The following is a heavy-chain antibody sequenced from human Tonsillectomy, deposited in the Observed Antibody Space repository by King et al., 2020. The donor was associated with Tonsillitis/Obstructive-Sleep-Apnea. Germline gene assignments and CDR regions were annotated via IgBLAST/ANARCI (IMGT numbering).Heavy chain of an antibody. D-gene: IGHD2-2*01. CDR1: GFTFSDYY. CDR3: ARESCSSTSCHSDFDY. Sequence: VQLVESGGGLVKPGGSLRLSCAASGFTFSDYYMSWIRQAPGKGLEWVSYISSSSSYTNYADSVKGRFTISRDNAKNSLYLQMNSLRAEDTAVYYCARESCSSTSCHSDFDYWGQGTLVTVSS. J-gene: IGHJ4*02. CDR2: ISSSSSYT. V-gene: IGHV3-11*05.